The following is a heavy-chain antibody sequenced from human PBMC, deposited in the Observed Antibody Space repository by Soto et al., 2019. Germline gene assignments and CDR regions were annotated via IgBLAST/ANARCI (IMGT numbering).Heavy chain of an antibody. CDR2: IYWNDDK. Sequence: SGPTLVNPTQTLTLTCTLSGFSVSARGVGVGWIHQPPGKALEWLGIIYWNDDKQYNPSLKSRLAITKDTSKNQVVVTMTNLDPVDTATYYCVHSPWGAAPDYWGQGTVVTVSS. V-gene: IGHV2-5*01. J-gene: IGHJ4*02. CDR1: GFSVSARGVG. D-gene: IGHD3-16*01. CDR3: VHSPWGAAPDY.